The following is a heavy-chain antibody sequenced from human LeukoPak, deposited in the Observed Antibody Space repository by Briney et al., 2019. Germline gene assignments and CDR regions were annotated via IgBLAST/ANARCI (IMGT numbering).Heavy chain of an antibody. D-gene: IGHD6-13*01. Sequence: GGSLRLSCATSGFTFSTSWMHWVRQAPGEGLVWVSRISSDGTTTTYADSVKGRFTISRDNAKNTLYLQMNSLRVEDTAVYYCARVRSSSWYDYWGQGALVIVSS. J-gene: IGHJ4*02. CDR3: ARVRSSSWYDY. V-gene: IGHV3-74*01. CDR1: GFTFSTSW. CDR2: ISSDGTTT.